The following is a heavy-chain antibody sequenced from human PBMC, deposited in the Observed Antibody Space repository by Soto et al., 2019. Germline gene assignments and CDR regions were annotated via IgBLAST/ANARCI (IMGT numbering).Heavy chain of an antibody. J-gene: IGHJ6*02. V-gene: IGHV1-46*01. CDR1: GYTFTSYY. CDR2: INPSGGST. Sequence: QVQLVQSGAEVKKPGASVKVSCKASGYTFTSYYMHWVRQAPGQGLEWMGIINPSGGSTSYAQKFQGRVTMTRDTSTSTVYMELSSLRSEDTAVYYCARDSQTYYYGSGSYRPYYCGMDVWGQGTTVTVSS. CDR3: ARDSQTYYYGSGSYRPYYCGMDV. D-gene: IGHD3-10*01.